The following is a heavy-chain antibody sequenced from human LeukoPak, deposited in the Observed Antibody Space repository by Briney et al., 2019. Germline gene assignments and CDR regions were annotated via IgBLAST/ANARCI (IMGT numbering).Heavy chain of an antibody. CDR3: AKDPQLLWFGELSHWFDP. CDR1: GFTFSSYG. Sequence: PGGSLRLSCAASGFTFSSYGMHWVRQAPGKGLERVAFIRYDGSNKYYADSVKGRFTISRDNSKNTLYLQMNSLRAEDTAVYYCAKDPQLLWFGELSHWFDPWGRGTLVTVSS. J-gene: IGHJ5*02. D-gene: IGHD3-10*01. V-gene: IGHV3-30*02. CDR2: IRYDGSNK.